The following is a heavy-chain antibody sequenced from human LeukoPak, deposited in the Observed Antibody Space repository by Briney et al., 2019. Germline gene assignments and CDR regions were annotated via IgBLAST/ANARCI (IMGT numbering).Heavy chain of an antibody. V-gene: IGHV4-61*01. Sequence: PSETLSLTCSVSGASVSSDNCYWSWIRRPPGKGLEWIGYIYYSGSTNYNPSLKSRVTISVDTSKNQFSLKLSSVTTADTAVYYCARDHIVRPTEVDLKWGQGTLVTVSS. D-gene: IGHD1-26*01. CDR1: GASVSSDNCY. J-gene: IGHJ4*02. CDR2: IYYSGST. CDR3: ARDHIVRPTEVDLK.